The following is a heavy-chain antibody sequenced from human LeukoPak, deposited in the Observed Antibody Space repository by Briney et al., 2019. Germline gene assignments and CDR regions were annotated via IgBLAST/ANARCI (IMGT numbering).Heavy chain of an antibody. J-gene: IGHJ1*01. V-gene: IGHV4-61*02. CDR1: GDSISSGSYY. CDR3: AREFQH. Sequence: SQTLSLTCIVSGDSISSGSYYWSWIRQPAGKGLEWIGRTYTSGTTNYNPSLKSRVTITVDMSKNQFSLELSSVTAADTAVYYCAREFQHWGQGTLVTVSS. CDR2: TYTSGTT.